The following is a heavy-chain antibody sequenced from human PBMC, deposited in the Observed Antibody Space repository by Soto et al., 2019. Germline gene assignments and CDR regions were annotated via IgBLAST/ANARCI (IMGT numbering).Heavy chain of an antibody. CDR1: GFTFSDYY. CDR2: ISSSGSTI. D-gene: IGHD3-10*01. CDR3: AILRGRGRGNYFEY. J-gene: IGHJ4*02. V-gene: IGHV3-11*01. Sequence: PGGSLRLSCAASGFTFSDYYMSLIRQAPGKGLEWVSYISSSGSTIYYADSVKGRFTISRDNAKNSLYLQMNSLRAEDTAVYYCAILRGRGRGNYFEYWGEGTLVTVSS.